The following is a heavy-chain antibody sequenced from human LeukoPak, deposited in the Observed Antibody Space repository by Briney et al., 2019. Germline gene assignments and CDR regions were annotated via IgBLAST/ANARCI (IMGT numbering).Heavy chain of an antibody. CDR2: INHSGST. Sequence: PPETLSLTCAVYGGSFSGYYWSWIRQPPGKGLEWIGEINHSGSTNYNPSLKSRVTISVDTSKNQFSLKLSSVTAADTAVYYCGVVIIDYYYYYMDVWGKGTTVTVSS. CDR3: GVVIIDYYYYYMDV. J-gene: IGHJ6*03. V-gene: IGHV4-34*01. D-gene: IGHD3-3*01. CDR1: GGSFSGYY.